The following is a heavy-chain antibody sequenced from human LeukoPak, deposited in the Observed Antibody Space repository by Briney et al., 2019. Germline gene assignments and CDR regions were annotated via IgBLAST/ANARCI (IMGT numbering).Heavy chain of an antibody. CDR2: ISGSGGST. Sequence: GGSLRLSCAASGFTFSSYAMSWVRQAPGKGLEWVSAISGSGGSTYYADSVKGRFTISRDNSKNTLYLQMNSLRAEDTAVYYCARASSGWSTLFDYWGQGTLVTVSS. CDR1: GFTFSSYA. D-gene: IGHD6-19*01. V-gene: IGHV3-23*01. J-gene: IGHJ4*02. CDR3: ARASSGWSTLFDY.